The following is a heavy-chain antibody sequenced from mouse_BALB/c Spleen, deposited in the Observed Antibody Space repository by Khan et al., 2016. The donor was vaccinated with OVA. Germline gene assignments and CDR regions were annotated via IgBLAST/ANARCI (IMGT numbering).Heavy chain of an antibody. D-gene: IGHD2-4*01. J-gene: IGHJ3*01. CDR2: INYSGNT. CDR1: GYSITSEYA. CDR3: AREDYYDYDPFAY. V-gene: IGHV3-2*02. Sequence: EVKLLESGPGLVKPSQSLSLTCTVTGYSITSEYAWNWIRQFPGNKLEWMGYINYSGNTRFNPSLKSRTSITRDTSKNHFFLQLNSVTTEDTATYYCAREDYYDYDPFAYWGQGTLVTVSA.